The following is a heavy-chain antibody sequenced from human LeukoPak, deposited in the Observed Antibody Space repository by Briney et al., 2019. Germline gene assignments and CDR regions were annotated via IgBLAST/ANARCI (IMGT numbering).Heavy chain of an antibody. J-gene: IGHJ3*02. CDR3: ARSGSGPRAFDI. V-gene: IGHV1-2*02. CDR1: GYTFTGYY. CDR2: INPNSGGT. D-gene: IGHD3-10*01. Sequence: ASVKVPCKASGYTFTGYYMHWVRQAPGQGLEWMGWINPNSGGTNYAQKFQGRVTMTRDTSISTAYMELSRLRSDDTAAYYCARSGSGPRAFDIWGQGTMVTVSS.